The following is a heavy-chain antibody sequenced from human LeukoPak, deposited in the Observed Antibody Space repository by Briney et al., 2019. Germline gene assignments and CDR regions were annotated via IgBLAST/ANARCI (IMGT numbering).Heavy chain of an antibody. CDR2: ISAYNGNT. V-gene: IGHV1-18*01. CDR1: GYTFTSYG. Sequence: ASVKVSCKASGYTFTSYGISWVRQAPGQGLEWMGWISAYNGNTNYAQKLQGRVTMTTDTSTSTAYMELRSLRSDDTAVYYCARSPWYYYDSSIGYYFDYWGQGTLVTVSS. CDR3: ARSPWYYYDSSIGYYFDY. D-gene: IGHD3-22*01. J-gene: IGHJ4*02.